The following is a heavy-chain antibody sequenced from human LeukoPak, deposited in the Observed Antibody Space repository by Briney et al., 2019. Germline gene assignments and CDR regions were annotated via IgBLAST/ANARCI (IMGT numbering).Heavy chain of an antibody. CDR2: ISSSSSYI. CDR3: ARDIGATIPFDY. J-gene: IGHJ4*02. CDR1: GFTFSSYS. D-gene: IGHD5-24*01. V-gene: IGHV3-21*01. Sequence: KTGGSLRLSCAASGFTFSSYSMNWVRQAPGKGLEWVSSISSSSSYIYYADSVKGRFTISRDNAKNSLYLQMNSLRADDTAVYYCARDIGATIPFDYWGQGTLVTVSS.